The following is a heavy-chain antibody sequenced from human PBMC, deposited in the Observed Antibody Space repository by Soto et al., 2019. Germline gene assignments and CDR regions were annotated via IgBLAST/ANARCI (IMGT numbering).Heavy chain of an antibody. CDR2: MNPNSGNT. Sequence: QVQLVQSGAEVKKPGASVKVSCKASGYTFSSYDINWVRQATGQGLEWMGWMNPNSGNTGYAQKFQGRVTMTRDTSISTAYMGLSSLRSEETAVYYCERGLYYYGMDVWGQGTTVTVSS. CDR3: ERGLYYYGMDV. V-gene: IGHV1-8*01. CDR1: GYTFSSYD. J-gene: IGHJ6*02.